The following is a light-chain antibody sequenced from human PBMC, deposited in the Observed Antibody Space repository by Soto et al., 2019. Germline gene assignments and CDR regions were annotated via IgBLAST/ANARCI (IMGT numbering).Light chain of an antibody. Sequence: QSALTQPASVSGSPGQSISISCIGTSSDVGGYNYVSWYQQHPGKAPKLMIYEVSNRPSGVSNRFSGSKSGNTASLTISGLQAEDEADYYCSSYTSSSTLVVFGGGPKLTVL. V-gene: IGLV2-14*01. CDR1: SSDVGGYNY. CDR3: SSYTSSSTLVV. J-gene: IGLJ3*02. CDR2: EVS.